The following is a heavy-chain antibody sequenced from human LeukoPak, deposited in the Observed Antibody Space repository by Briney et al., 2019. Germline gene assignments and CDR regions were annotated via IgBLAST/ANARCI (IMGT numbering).Heavy chain of an antibody. CDR1: AFTFSSYW. CDR3: ARGSGWLDY. CDR2: ITSGSTYI. D-gene: IGHD6-19*01. Sequence: GGSLRLSCAASAFTFSSYWMTWVRQAPGKGLEWVSSITSGSTYIYYADSVKGRFTISRDTAKNSLYLQMNTLSVEDTAVYYCARGSGWLDYWGQGTLVTVSS. V-gene: IGHV3-21*01. J-gene: IGHJ4*02.